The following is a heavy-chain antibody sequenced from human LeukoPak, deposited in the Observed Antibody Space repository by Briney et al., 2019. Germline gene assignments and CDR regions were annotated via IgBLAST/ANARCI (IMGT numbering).Heavy chain of an antibody. CDR1: GFTFSSYA. V-gene: IGHV3-30*04. CDR2: ISYYGSNK. D-gene: IGHD3-9*01. CDR3: AKYGVEYHDIFTGYYPRLYYMDG. J-gene: IGHJ6*03. Sequence: GGSLRLSCAASGFTFSSYAMQWVRQAPGRGVEGVVVISYYGSNKYYADSVRGRVTISRDNSKNTVYVQMDSRRAEDTAVYDCAKYGVEYHDIFTGYYPRLYYMDGWGKATT.